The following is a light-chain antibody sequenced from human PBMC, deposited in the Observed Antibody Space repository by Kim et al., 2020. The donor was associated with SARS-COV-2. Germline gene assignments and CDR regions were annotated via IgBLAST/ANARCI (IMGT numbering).Light chain of an antibody. J-gene: IGKJ5*01. V-gene: IGKV1-8*01. Sequence: STGDRVTITCRASQGISSYLAWYQHKPGKAPKLLIYAASTLQRGVPSRFSGSGSGTDFTLTISCLQSEDFATYYCQQYYSYLPITFGQGTRLEIK. CDR3: QQYYSYLPIT. CDR2: AAS. CDR1: QGISSY.